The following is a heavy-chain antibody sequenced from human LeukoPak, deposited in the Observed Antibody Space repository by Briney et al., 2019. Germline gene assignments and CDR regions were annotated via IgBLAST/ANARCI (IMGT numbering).Heavy chain of an antibody. J-gene: IGHJ4*02. CDR3: ATLVVTAMYYFDY. CDR2: INPNSGGT. CDR1: GYTFTGYY. Sequence: ASVKVSCKASGYTFTGYYTHWVRQAPGQGLEWMGWINPNSGGTNYAQKFQGRVTMTRDTSISTAYMELSRLRSDDTAVYYCATLVVTAMYYFDYWGQGTLVTVSS. D-gene: IGHD2-21*02. V-gene: IGHV1-2*02.